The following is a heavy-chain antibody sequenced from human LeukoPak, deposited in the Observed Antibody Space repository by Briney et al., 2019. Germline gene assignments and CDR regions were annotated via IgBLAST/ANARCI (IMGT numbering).Heavy chain of an antibody. CDR2: ISGGGGTT. D-gene: IGHD3-10*01. CDR3: ATYGSGNYYKKAFDY. J-gene: IGHJ4*02. CDR1: GFTFSSYA. V-gene: IGHV3-23*01. Sequence: PGGSLRLSCAASGFTFSSYAMSWVRQAPGKGLEWVSGISGGGGTTHYADSVQGRFTISRDNSKNTLYLQMNSLRAEDTAVYYCATYGSGNYYKKAFDYWGQGTLVTVSS.